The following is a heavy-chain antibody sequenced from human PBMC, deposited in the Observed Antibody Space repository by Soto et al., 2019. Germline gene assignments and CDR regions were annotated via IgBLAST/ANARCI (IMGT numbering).Heavy chain of an antibody. J-gene: IGHJ4*02. V-gene: IGHV4-34*01. CDR3: ARRGVWGSYGY. CDR1: GGSFIGYQ. CDR2: INHSGST. Sequence: QVQLQQWGAGLLKPSETLSLTCAVYGGSFIGYQWSWIRQPPGKGLEWMGEINHSGSTNYNPSLKSRSTISVDTSKNQFSLKLTSVTAADTAVYYWARRGVWGSYGYWGQGTLVTVSS. D-gene: IGHD3-16*01.